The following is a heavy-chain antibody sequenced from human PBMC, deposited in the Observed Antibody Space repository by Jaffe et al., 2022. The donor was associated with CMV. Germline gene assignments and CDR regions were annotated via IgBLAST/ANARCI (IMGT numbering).Heavy chain of an antibody. J-gene: IGHJ3*02. CDR2: ISSSSSYI. CDR1: GFTFSSYS. Sequence: EVQLVESGGGLVKPGGSLRLSCAASGFTFSSYSMNWVRQAPGKGLEWVSSISSSSSYIYYADSVKGRFTISRDNAKNSLYLQMNSLRAEDTAVYYCARPSDLAGTMGAFDIWGQGTMVTVSS. V-gene: IGHV3-21*01. D-gene: IGHD6-19*01. CDR3: ARPSDLAGTMGAFDI.